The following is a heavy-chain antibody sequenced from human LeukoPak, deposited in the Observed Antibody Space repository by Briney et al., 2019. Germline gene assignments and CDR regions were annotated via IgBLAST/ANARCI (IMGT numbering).Heavy chain of an antibody. J-gene: IGHJ4*02. CDR3: AREEPYYYGSGSYFY. Sequence: PGGSLRLSCAASGFTLNDYGMHWVRQAPGKGLEWVAVIWYDGSNKYYADSVKGRFTISRVNSKNTLYLQMNSLRAEDTAVYYCAREEPYYYGSGSYFYWGQGTLVTVSS. D-gene: IGHD3-10*01. V-gene: IGHV3-33*08. CDR1: GFTLNDYG. CDR2: IWYDGSNK.